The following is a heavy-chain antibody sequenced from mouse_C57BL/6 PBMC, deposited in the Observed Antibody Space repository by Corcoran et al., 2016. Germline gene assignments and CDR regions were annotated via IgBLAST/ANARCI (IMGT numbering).Heavy chain of an antibody. D-gene: IGHD4-1*01. CDR3: AELGRYWYFDV. J-gene: IGHJ1*03. V-gene: IGHV3-6*01. CDR1: GYSITSGYY. CDR2: ISYDGSN. Sequence: DVQLQGSGPGLVKPSQSRSLTCSVTGYSITSGYYWNWIRQFPGNKLEWMGYISYDGSNNYNPSLKNRITITRDTSKNQFFLKLNSVTTEDTATYSCAELGRYWYFDVWGTGTTVTVSS.